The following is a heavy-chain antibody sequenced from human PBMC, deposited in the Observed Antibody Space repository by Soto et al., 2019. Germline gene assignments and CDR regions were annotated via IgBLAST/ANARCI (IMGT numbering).Heavy chain of an antibody. CDR2: IKSKTDGGTT. J-gene: IGHJ4*02. Sequence: EVPLVESGGGLVKPGGSLRLSCAASGFSFSHASMNWVRQAPGGGLEWVGRIKSKTDGGTTDYAAPMKGRFTISRDDSKDTLYLQMNSLKTEDAAVYYCSGEYFDFWGQGTLVTVSS. CDR3: SGEYFDF. D-gene: IGHD3-3*01. V-gene: IGHV3-15*07. CDR1: GFSFSHAS.